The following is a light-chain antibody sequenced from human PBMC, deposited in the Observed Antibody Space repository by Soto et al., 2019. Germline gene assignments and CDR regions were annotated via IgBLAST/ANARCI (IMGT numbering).Light chain of an antibody. Sequence: QSALTQPRSVSGSPGQSVTLSCTGTSSDVGNYDYVSWYQQHPGMAPKLMIYDVSKRPSGVPDRFSGSKSGNTASLTISGLQADDEADYYCCSYAGSYIQYVFGTGTKVTVL. CDR2: DVS. V-gene: IGLV2-11*01. CDR3: CSYAGSYIQYV. J-gene: IGLJ1*01. CDR1: SSDVGNYDY.